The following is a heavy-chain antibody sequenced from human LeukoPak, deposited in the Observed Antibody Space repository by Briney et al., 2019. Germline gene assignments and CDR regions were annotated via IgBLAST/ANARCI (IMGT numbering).Heavy chain of an antibody. J-gene: IGHJ6*03. CDR1: GGSISSYY. V-gene: IGHV4-59*01. CDR3: ARLFSRYYSYMDV. D-gene: IGHD3-3*01. CDR2: IYYSGST. Sequence: SETLSLTCTVSGGSISSYYWSWIRQPPGKGLEWIGYIYYSGSTNYNPSLKSRVTISVDTSKNQFSLKLSSVTAADTAVYYCARLFSRYYSYMDVWGKGTTVTISS.